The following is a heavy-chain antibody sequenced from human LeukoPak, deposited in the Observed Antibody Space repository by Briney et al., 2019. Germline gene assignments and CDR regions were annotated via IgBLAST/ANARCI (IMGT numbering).Heavy chain of an antibody. CDR2: INHSGST. CDR3: ARGGNYWPQWWFDP. D-gene: IGHD1-26*01. Sequence: PSETLSLTCAVYGGSFSGYYWSWIRQPPGKGLEWIGEINHSGSTNYNPSLKSRVTMSLDASKNQFSLELNSVTPADTAVYYCARGGNYWPQWWFDPWGRGTLVSVSS. V-gene: IGHV4-34*01. CDR1: GGSFSGYY. J-gene: IGHJ5*02.